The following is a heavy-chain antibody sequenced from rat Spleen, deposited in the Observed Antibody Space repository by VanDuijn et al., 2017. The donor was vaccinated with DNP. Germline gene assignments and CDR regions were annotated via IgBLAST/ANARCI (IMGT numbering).Heavy chain of an antibody. CDR2: ITSSGDGT. Sequence: EVQLVESGGGLVQPGESLQLSCVASGFTFNDHWMTWIRQLPGKGLEWVASITSSGDGTYYADSVKGRFIISRDNAENTLYLQMNGLRSEDTATFYCTRDYRGGDFWGPGTMVTVSS. D-gene: IGHD1-4*01. CDR3: TRDYRGGDF. CDR1: GFTFNDHW. J-gene: IGHJ1*01. V-gene: IGHV5-31*01.